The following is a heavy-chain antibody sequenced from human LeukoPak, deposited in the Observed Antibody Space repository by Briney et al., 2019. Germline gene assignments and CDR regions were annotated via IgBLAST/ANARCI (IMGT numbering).Heavy chain of an antibody. Sequence: SETLSLTCTVSGASISGHYWNWIRQPPGKGLEWIGYISYSGSTSYNPSLKSRVTISVDTPKNQFSLNLTSVTAADTAVYYCASQGGYCSSMSCYPHFDYWGQGTLVTVSS. D-gene: IGHD2-2*01. CDR2: ISYSGST. J-gene: IGHJ4*02. V-gene: IGHV4-59*11. CDR1: GASISGHY. CDR3: ASQGGYCSSMSCYPHFDY.